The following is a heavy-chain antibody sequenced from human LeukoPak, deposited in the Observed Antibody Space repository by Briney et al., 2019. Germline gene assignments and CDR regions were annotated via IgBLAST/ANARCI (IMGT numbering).Heavy chain of an antibody. J-gene: IGHJ5*02. CDR2: IRFDGNNK. Sequence: PGGSLRLSCAASGFTFSRNDMHWVRQAPGKGLEWVAFIRFDGNNKYYADSVKGRFIISRDNSNNTLYLEMNTLRGEDTAVYYCARDLGQYYDTSDNWFDPWGQGTLVTVSS. CDR1: GFTFSRND. D-gene: IGHD3-22*01. V-gene: IGHV3-30*02. CDR3: ARDLGQYYDTSDNWFDP.